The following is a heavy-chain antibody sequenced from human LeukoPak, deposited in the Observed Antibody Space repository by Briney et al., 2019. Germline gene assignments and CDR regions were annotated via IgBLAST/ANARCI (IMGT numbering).Heavy chain of an antibody. D-gene: IGHD2-8*01. CDR1: GFTFSSYS. V-gene: IGHV3-30*02. CDR3: ANGNRCTSPNCLGYYYFYMDV. J-gene: IGHJ6*03. Sequence: GGSLRLSCAASGFTFSSYSMNWVRQAPGKGLEWVAFIRYDGSNKYYADSVKGRFTISRDNSKNTLYLQMNSLRLEDTAVYYCANGNRCTSPNCLGYYYFYMDVWGKGTTVTVSS. CDR2: IRYDGSNK.